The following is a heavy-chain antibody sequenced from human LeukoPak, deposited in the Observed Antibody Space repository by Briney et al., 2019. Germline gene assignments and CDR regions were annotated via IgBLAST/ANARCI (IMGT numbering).Heavy chain of an antibody. CDR1: GFTFSSYG. D-gene: IGHD5-18*01. CDR2: ISYDGSNK. V-gene: IGHV3-30*18. J-gene: IGHJ4*02. Sequence: PGGSLRLSCAASGFTFSSYGMHWVRQAPGKGLEWVAVISYDGSNKYYADSVKGRFTISRDNSKNTLYLQMNSLRAEDTAVYYCAKSRGYSYGSGEPNYDYWGQGTLVTVSS. CDR3: AKSRGYSYGSGEPNYDY.